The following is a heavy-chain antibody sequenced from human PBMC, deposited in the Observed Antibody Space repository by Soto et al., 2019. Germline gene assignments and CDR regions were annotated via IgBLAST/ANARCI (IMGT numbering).Heavy chain of an antibody. D-gene: IGHD1-26*01. CDR1: GFTFGSYA. CDR2: INHNGISR. J-gene: IGHJ4*02. Sequence: GGSLRLSCSASGFTFGSYAFHWVRQAPGKGLEYVSAINHNGISRYYADSVKGRFTISRDNSKNTLYLQMNSLRAEDTAVYYCANGVGATPYRGQGTLVTVSS. V-gene: IGHV3-64*04. CDR3: ANGVGATPY.